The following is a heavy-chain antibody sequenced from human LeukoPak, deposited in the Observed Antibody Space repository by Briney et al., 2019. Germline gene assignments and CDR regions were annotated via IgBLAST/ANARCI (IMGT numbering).Heavy chain of an antibody. CDR2: ISGSGGST. CDR1: GFTFSSYA. J-gene: IGHJ4*02. V-gene: IGHV3-23*01. D-gene: IGHD2-8*01. Sequence: PGGSLRLSCAASGFTFSSYAMTWVRQAPGKGLEWVSAISGSGGSTYFADSVKGRFTISRDNSKNTLHLQMNSLRAEDTAVYYCAKEDIVLMVYAGWGQGTLVTVSS. CDR3: AKEDIVLMVYAG.